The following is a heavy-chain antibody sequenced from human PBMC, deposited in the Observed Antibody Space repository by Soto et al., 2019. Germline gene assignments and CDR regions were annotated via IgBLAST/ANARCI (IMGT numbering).Heavy chain of an antibody. CDR1: GYTFTSYG. Sequence: QVQLVQSGAEVKKPGASVMVSCKASGYTFTSYGISWVRQAPGQGLEWMGWISAYNGNTNYAQKLQGRVTMTTDTSTSTAYMELRSLRSDDTAVYYCASFSIAATDPYGMDVWGQGTTVTVSS. CDR2: ISAYNGNT. CDR3: ASFSIAATDPYGMDV. V-gene: IGHV1-18*01. D-gene: IGHD6-13*01. J-gene: IGHJ6*02.